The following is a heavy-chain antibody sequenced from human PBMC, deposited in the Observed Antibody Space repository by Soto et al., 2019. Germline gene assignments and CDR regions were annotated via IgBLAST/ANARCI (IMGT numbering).Heavy chain of an antibody. Sequence: ASVKVSCKVSGYTFTSYGISWVRQAPGQGLEWMGWISAYNGNTNYAQKLQGRVTMTTDTSTSTAYMELRSLRSDDTAVYYCARVPQRGSSSWYEFDYWGQGTLVTVSS. CDR2: ISAYNGNT. CDR1: GYTFTSYG. V-gene: IGHV1-18*04. D-gene: IGHD6-13*01. J-gene: IGHJ4*02. CDR3: ARVPQRGSSSWYEFDY.